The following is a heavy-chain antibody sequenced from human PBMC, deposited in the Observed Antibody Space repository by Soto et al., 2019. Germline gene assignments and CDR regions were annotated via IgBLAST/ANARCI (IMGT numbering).Heavy chain of an antibody. J-gene: IGHJ4*02. D-gene: IGHD2-15*01. CDR3: VKGSEVARQELDH. Sequence: ESGGGVVQPGRSPRLSCAASGFTFSNFGMHWVRQAPGNGLEWVAAISSDGGDKYYSHSVKDRFTISRDNSKNTLFLQMNSLRVEDTAVYYCVKGSEVARQELDHWGQGILVTVSS. V-gene: IGHV3-30*18. CDR1: GFTFSNFG. CDR2: ISSDGGDK.